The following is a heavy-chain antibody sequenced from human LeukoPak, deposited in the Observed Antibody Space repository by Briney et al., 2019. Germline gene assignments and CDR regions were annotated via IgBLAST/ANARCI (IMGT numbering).Heavy chain of an antibody. D-gene: IGHD6-19*01. CDR2: ISGSGGNT. CDR1: GFTFSSNA. CDR3: AKAVGSGWRYYFDY. J-gene: IGHJ4*02. Sequence: GGSLRLSCAASGFTFSSNAMIWVRQAPGKGLEWVSVISGSGGNTYYADSAKGRLTISRDNSKNTLYLQMNSLRAEDTAVYYCAKAVGSGWRYYFDYWGQGTLVTVSS. V-gene: IGHV3-23*01.